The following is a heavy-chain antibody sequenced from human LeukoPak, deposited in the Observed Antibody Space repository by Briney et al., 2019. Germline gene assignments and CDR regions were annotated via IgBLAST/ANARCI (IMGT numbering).Heavy chain of an antibody. J-gene: IGHJ4*02. V-gene: IGHV3-30*03. CDR3: ARDPVAATDIRYFDY. Sequence: GGSLRLSCATSGFIFNNYDPHWVRQAPGKGLEWLATISRDGKRQFYTDSVKGRFTISRDDSRNTLYLQMNSLRAEDTAVYYCARDPVAATDIRYFDYWGQGTLVTVSS. CDR1: GFIFNNYD. CDR2: ISRDGKRQ. D-gene: IGHD2-21*02.